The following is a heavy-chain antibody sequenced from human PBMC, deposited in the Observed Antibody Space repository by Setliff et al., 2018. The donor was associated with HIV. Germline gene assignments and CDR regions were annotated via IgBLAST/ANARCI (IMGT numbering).Heavy chain of an antibody. CDR3: AHSRPLGLGVYYFDY. CDR2: IYWDDEK. Sequence: SGPTLVNPTQTLTLTCTFSGFSLTASGVGVGWVRQPPGKALEWLGIIYWDDEKRYNPSLKSRLTITKDTSKNQVVLTMTNMDPVDTATYYCAHSRPLGLGVYYFDYWGQGTLVTV. D-gene: IGHD3-16*01. CDR1: GFSLTASGVG. V-gene: IGHV2-5*02. J-gene: IGHJ4*02.